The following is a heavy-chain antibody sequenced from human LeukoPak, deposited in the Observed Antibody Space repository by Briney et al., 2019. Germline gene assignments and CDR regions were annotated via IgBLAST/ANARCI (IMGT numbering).Heavy chain of an antibody. D-gene: IGHD2-21*01. Sequence: GESLKISCKASGYTFPNYWIAWVRQMPGKGLEWMGIIYPGDSDTRFSPSFQGQVTLSAEKSISTTYLQWSSLKASDTAMYYCARAGIFDAFDIWGQGTMVTVSS. CDR3: ARAGIFDAFDI. V-gene: IGHV5-51*01. CDR2: IYPGDSDT. CDR1: GYTFPNYW. J-gene: IGHJ3*02.